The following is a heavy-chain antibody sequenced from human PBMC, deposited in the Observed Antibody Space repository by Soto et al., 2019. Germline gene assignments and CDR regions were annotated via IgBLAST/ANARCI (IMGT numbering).Heavy chain of an antibody. Sequence: QVQLVESGGGVVQPGRSLRLSCAASGFTFSSYGMHWVRQAPGKGLEWVAVIWHDGSSKYHADSVKGRFTISRDNSKNTLYLQMNSLRAEDTAVYYCARGRDAPRNALDIWGQGTMVTVSS. CDR1: GFTFSSYG. CDR3: ARGRDAPRNALDI. V-gene: IGHV3-33*01. D-gene: IGHD2-21*01. CDR2: IWHDGSSK. J-gene: IGHJ3*02.